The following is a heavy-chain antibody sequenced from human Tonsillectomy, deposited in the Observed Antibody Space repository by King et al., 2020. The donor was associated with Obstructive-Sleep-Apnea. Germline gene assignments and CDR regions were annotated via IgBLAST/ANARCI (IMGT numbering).Heavy chain of an antibody. CDR3: ARGPSRGRGRKTGWHDY. Sequence: VQLVESGGGLVKPGGSLRVYCAASGFTFRDYNINWVRQAPGKGLEWVSSISGNSTYIYYAASVKGRFTISRDNAKNSVYLQMNSLRAWDTAVYYCARGPSRGRGRKTGWHDYWGQGTLITVSS. D-gene: IGHD1-1*01. CDR1: GFTFRDYN. J-gene: IGHJ4*02. CDR2: ISGNSTYI. V-gene: IGHV3-21*01.